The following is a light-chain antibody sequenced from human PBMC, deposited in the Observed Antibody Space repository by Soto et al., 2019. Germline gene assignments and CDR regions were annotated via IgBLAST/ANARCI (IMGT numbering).Light chain of an antibody. CDR1: QSISNF. Sequence: DIEMTQAPSTLPAAFGDRVTITCRASQSISNFMAWYQQKPGKAPKLLIYDASSLESGVPSMFSGSGSGTEFTLTISSLQPDDYSTYYCQQYNSYPSFGQGTKVDIK. CDR3: QQYNSYPS. CDR2: DAS. J-gene: IGKJ1*01. V-gene: IGKV1-5*01.